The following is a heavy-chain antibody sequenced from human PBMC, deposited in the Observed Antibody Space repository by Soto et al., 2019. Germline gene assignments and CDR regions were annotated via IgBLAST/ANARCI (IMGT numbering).Heavy chain of an antibody. CDR2: IYYSGST. CDR1: GGSINSDY. CDR3: ARNIVVVPAAMLYYYYRMDV. V-gene: IGHV4-39*01. J-gene: IGHJ6*02. Sequence: SETLCLTCTVSGGSINSDYWSWIRQPPGKGLEWIGSIYYSGSTYYNPSLKSRVTISVDTSKNQFSLKLSSVTAADTAVYYCARNIVVVPAAMLYYYYRMDVWGQGTTVTVSS. D-gene: IGHD2-2*01.